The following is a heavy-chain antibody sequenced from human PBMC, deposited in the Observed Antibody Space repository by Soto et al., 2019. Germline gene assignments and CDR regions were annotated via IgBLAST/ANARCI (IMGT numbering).Heavy chain of an antibody. J-gene: IGHJ4*02. CDR3: ASPRYSGYDWGIFDY. CDR2: ISSSSSYI. CDR1: GFTFSSYS. Sequence: GGSLRLSCAASGFTFSSYSMNWVRQAPGKGLEWVSSISSSSSYIYYADSVKGRFTISRDNAKNSLYLQMNSLRAEDTAVYYCASPRYSGYDWGIFDYWGQGTLVTVSS. D-gene: IGHD5-12*01. V-gene: IGHV3-21*01.